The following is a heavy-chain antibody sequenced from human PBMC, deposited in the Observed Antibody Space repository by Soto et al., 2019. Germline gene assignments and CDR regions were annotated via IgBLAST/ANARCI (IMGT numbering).Heavy chain of an antibody. D-gene: IGHD4-17*01. CDR1: GDSVSSNRAA. J-gene: IGHJ4*02. CDR2: TYYRSMWNN. Sequence: SQTLSLTCAVSGDSVSSNRAALNWIRQSPSRSLEWLGRTYYRSMWNNDYAVSVKSRITIKPDTSKNQFSLQLNSVTPEDTAVYYCASRIRCDYRSFYYLDNVGQQALVTVSS. CDR3: ASRIRCDYRSFYYLDN. V-gene: IGHV6-1*01.